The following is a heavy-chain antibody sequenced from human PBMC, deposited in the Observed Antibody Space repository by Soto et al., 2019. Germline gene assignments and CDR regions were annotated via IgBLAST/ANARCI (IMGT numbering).Heavy chain of an antibody. J-gene: IGHJ4*02. CDR2: TTQDGSGK. CDR1: GFTFSSW. Sequence: GGSLRLSCAVSGFTFSSWMSWVRQAPGKGLEWVAMTTQDGSGKHYVDSVKGRFTISRDSAKNSMYLQMNSLTVEDTAMYYCASLDTAMIKTAGYWGQGTQVTVSS. CDR3: ASLDTAMIKTAGY. D-gene: IGHD5-18*01. V-gene: IGHV3-7*01.